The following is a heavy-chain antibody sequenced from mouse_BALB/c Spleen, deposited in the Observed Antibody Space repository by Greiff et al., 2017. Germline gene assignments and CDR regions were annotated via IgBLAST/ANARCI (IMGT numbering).Heavy chain of an antibody. V-gene: IGHV5-17*02. J-gene: IGHJ2*01. CDR3: GRLVVGLDY. Sequence: EVHLVESGGGLVQPGGSRKLSCAASGFTFSSFGMHWVRQSPEKGLEWVAYISSGSSTIYYADTVKGRYTISRDNPKNTLFLQMTSLRSEDTAMYYCGRLVVGLDYWGQGTTLTVSS. CDR2: ISSGSSTI. CDR1: GFTFSSFG. D-gene: IGHD1-1*01.